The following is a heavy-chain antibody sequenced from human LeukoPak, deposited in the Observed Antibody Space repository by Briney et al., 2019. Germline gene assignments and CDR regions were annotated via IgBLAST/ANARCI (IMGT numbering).Heavy chain of an antibody. V-gene: IGHV3-53*01. CDR1: GFTVSTNY. Sequence: GGSLRLSCAASGFTVSTNYMSWVRQAPGKGLEGVSFIYSVGSTYYADSVKGRFTISRDNSKNTLYLQMNTLRAEDTAVYYCARGRLEMANQKTSYYFDYWGQGTLVTVSS. CDR3: ARGRLEMANQKTSYYFDY. CDR2: IYSVGST. D-gene: IGHD5-24*01. J-gene: IGHJ4*02.